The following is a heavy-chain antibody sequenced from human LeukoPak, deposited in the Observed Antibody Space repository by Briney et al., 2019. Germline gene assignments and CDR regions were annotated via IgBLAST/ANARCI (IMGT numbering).Heavy chain of an antibody. CDR3: ARHSRYCSSTSCYAYY. CDR2: IDPSDSYT. V-gene: IGHV5-10-1*01. CDR1: GYSFTSYW. Sequence: GESLRISCKGSGYSFTSYWISWVRQMPGKGLEWMGRIDPSDSYTNYSPSFQGHVSISADKSISTAYLQWSSLKASDTAMYYRARHSRYCSSTSCYAYYWGQGTLVTVSS. D-gene: IGHD2-2*01. J-gene: IGHJ4*02.